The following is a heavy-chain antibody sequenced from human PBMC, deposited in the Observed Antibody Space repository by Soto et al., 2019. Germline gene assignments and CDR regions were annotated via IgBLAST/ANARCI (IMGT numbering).Heavy chain of an antibody. Sequence: SETLSLTCTVSGGSISSYYLSWIRQPTGTGLEWIGRIYTSGSTNYNPSLKSRVTMSVDTSKNQFSLKLSSVTAADTAVYYCARDFLLYGSGSDSYNWFDPWGQGTLVTVSS. CDR2: IYTSGST. CDR1: GGSISSYY. D-gene: IGHD3-10*01. J-gene: IGHJ5*02. V-gene: IGHV4-4*07. CDR3: ARDFLLYGSGSDSYNWFDP.